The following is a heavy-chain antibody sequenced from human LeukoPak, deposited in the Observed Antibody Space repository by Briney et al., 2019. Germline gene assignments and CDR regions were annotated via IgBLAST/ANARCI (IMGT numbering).Heavy chain of an antibody. CDR1: GGSISSSSYY. CDR3: AKSIPHYFYYMDV. Sequence: SETLSLTCTVSGGSISSSSYYWGWIRQPPGKGLEWIVSMSYSGKIYYNPSLKSRVSISIDTSKNQLSLKLNSVTAADTAMYHCAKSIPHYFYYMDVWGKGTTVTISS. V-gene: IGHV4-39*07. CDR2: MSYSGKI. J-gene: IGHJ6*03.